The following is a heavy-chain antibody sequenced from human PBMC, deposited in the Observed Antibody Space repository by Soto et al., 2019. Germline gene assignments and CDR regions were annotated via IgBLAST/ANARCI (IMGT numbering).Heavy chain of an antibody. CDR3: ARDEGGYDILTGYYKAHHFDY. Sequence: ASMKVSCKASGYTFTHFYITWVRQAPGQGLEWMGAISPHNFNPNYAQKFRGRVTLNTEKSTNTAYMDLRSLTSDDTAVYYCARDEGGYDILTGYYKAHHFDYWGQGVPVTVSS. J-gene: IGHJ4*02. CDR2: ISPHNFNP. D-gene: IGHD3-9*01. V-gene: IGHV1-18*01. CDR1: GYTFTHFY.